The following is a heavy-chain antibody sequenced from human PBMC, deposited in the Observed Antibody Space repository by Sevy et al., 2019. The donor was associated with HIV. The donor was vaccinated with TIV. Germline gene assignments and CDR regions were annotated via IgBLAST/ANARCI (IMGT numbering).Heavy chain of an antibody. CDR1: GGTFSSYA. CDR2: IIPIFGTA. D-gene: IGHD3-3*01. V-gene: IGHV1-69*13. Sequence: ASVKVSCKASGGTFSSYAISWVRQAPGQGLEWMGGIIPIFGTANYSQKFQGRVTITADESTSTAYMELSSLRSEDTAVYYCASRITIPGYYYYGMDVWGQGTTVTVSS. J-gene: IGHJ6*02. CDR3: ASRITIPGYYYYGMDV.